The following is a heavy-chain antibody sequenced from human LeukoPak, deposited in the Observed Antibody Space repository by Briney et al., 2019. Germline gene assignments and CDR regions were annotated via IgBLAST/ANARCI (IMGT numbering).Heavy chain of an antibody. J-gene: IGHJ3*02. CDR3: ARYMTLDAFDI. V-gene: IGHV3-48*04. CDR2: ISSSSSTI. D-gene: IGHD1-1*01. CDR1: GFTFSSYS. Sequence: GGSLRLSCAASGFTFSSYSMNWVRQAPGKGLEWVSYISSSSSTIYYADSVKGRFTISRDNAKNSLYLQMNSLRAEDTAVYYCARYMTLDAFDIWGQGTMATVSS.